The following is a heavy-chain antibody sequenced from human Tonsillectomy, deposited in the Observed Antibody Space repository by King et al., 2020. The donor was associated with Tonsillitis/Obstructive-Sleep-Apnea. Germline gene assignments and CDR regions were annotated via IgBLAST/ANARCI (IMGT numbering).Heavy chain of an antibody. CDR3: AREYFYHSSGYYDY. D-gene: IGHD3-22*01. J-gene: IGHJ4*02. Sequence: VQLQQWGAGLLKPSETLSLTCAVYGGSFSGYFWSGLRQPPGKGLEWIGEINHSGSTNYNPSLKSRVTISLDTSQNQFSLRLSSVTAADTAMYYCAREYFYHSSGYYDYWGQGTLVTVSS. CDR2: INHSGST. CDR1: GGSFSGYF. V-gene: IGHV4-34*01.